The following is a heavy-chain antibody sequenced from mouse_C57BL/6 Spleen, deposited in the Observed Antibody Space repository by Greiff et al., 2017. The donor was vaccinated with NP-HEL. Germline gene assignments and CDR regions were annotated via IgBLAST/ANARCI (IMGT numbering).Heavy chain of an antibody. V-gene: IGHV1-55*01. Sequence: QVQLQQSGAELVKPGASVKMSCKASGYTFTSYWITWVKQRPGQGLEWIGDIYPGSGSTNYNEKFKSKATLTVDPSSSTAYMQLSSLTSEDSAVYYCARRKGYDGAWFAYWGQGTLVTVSA. CDR3: ARRKGYDGAWFAY. J-gene: IGHJ3*01. D-gene: IGHD2-2*01. CDR1: GYTFTSYW. CDR2: IYPGSGST.